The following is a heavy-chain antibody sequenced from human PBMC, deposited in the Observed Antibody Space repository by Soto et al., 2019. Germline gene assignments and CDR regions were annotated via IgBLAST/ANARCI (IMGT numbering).Heavy chain of an antibody. D-gene: IGHD1-20*01. J-gene: IGHJ6*02. CDR1: EFTFDKYY. CDR3: ARGNWNYYYGFDV. Sequence: PWGSLRLSCAASEFTFDKYYISFCGQAPVKWPEWVANIKPDGSEQYYVDSVKGRFTISRDNANNSLYLQMNSLRAEDTAVYFCARGNWNYYYGFDVWGQGTTVTVSS. CDR2: IKPDGSEQ. V-gene: IGHV3-7*01.